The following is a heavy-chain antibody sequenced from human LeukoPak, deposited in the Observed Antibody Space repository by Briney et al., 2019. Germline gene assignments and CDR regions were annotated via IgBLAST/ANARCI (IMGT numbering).Heavy chain of an antibody. CDR1: GYTFTGYY. J-gene: IGHJ4*02. Sequence: GASVKVSCKASGYTFTGYYMHWVRQAPGQGLEWMGWINPNSGGTNYAQKFQGRVTMTRDTSISTAYMELSSLRSEDTAVYYCAREGRGVPGAIAAVKGFDYWGQGTLVTVSS. CDR2: INPNSGGT. D-gene: IGHD6-13*01. CDR3: AREGRGVPGAIAAVKGFDY. V-gene: IGHV1-2*02.